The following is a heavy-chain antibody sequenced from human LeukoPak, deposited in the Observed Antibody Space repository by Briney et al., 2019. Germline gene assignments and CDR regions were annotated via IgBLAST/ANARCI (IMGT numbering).Heavy chain of an antibody. V-gene: IGHV4-39*01. CDR1: GGSISSSSHY. D-gene: IGHD5-12*01. CDR3: ARRGSGYDYNPYDY. J-gene: IGHJ4*02. Sequence: SETLSVTCSVSGGSISSSSHYWGWIRQPPGKGLEWIGSVYYSGSTYYNPSLKSRFTISVDTSKNQFSLKLSSVTAAETAVYFCARRGSGYDYNPYDYWGQGTLVTVSS. CDR2: VYYSGST.